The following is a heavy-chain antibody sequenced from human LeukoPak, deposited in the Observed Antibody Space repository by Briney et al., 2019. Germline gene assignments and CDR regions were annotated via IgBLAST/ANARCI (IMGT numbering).Heavy chain of an antibody. CDR3: AKNRGDGYNTFDC. CDR2: TYTSDTT. V-gene: IGHV3-53*01. CDR1: GFSVSNYY. D-gene: IGHD5-24*01. Sequence: PGGSLRLSCAASGFSVSNYYMTWVRQAPGKGLEWVSSTYTSDTTYYADSVKGRFTISRDSSKNTPYLQMNTLRAEDTAVYYCAKNRGDGYNTFDCWGQGTLVTVSS. J-gene: IGHJ4*02.